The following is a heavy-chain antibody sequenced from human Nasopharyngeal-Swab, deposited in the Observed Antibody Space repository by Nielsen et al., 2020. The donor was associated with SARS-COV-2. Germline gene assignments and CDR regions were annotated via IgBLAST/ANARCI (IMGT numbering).Heavy chain of an antibody. CDR3: ARDRAYSSSWYGYYGMDV. V-gene: IGHV3-11*04. CDR2: ISSSSSTI. D-gene: IGHD6-13*01. Sequence: GESLKISCAASGFTFSDYYMSWIRQAPGKGLEWVSYISSSSSTIYYADSVKGRFTISRDNAKNSLYLQMNSLRDEDTAVYYCARDRAYSSSWYGYYGMDVWGQGTTVTVSS. CDR1: GFTFSDYY. J-gene: IGHJ6*02.